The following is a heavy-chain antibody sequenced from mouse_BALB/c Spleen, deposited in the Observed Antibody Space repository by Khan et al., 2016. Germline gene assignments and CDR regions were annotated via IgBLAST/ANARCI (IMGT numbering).Heavy chain of an antibody. V-gene: IGHV3-8*02. CDR3: ARIYDDFYYAMDY. D-gene: IGHD2-3*01. CDR1: GDSITSGF. CDR2: IDYSGNT. J-gene: IGHJ4*01. Sequence: EVQLQESGPSLVKPSQTLSLTCSVTGDSITSGFWNWIRKFPGNKLEYMGYIDYSGNTYYNPSLKSRISITRDTSKNQYYLQLNSVTTDDTATYYCARIYDDFYYAMDYWGQGTSVTVSS.